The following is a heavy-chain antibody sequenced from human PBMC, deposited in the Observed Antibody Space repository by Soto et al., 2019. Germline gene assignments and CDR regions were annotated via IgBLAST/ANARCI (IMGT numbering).Heavy chain of an antibody. V-gene: IGHV3-23*01. CDR2: ISGSGGST. D-gene: IGHD3-22*01. CDR3: AKGLYDSSGYYLRFDY. CDR1: GFTFSSYA. J-gene: IGHJ4*02. Sequence: EVQLLESGGGLVQPGGSLRLSCAASGFTFSSYAMSWVRQAPGKGLEWVSTISGSGGSTYYADSVKGRFTISRDNSRTTLYLQMNSLRAEDTAVYYCAKGLYDSSGYYLRFDYWGQGTLVTVSS.